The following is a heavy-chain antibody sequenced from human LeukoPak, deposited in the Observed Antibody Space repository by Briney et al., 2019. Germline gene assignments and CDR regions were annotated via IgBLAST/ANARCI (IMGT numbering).Heavy chain of an antibody. CDR3: ARERAYGTQDYLDY. Sequence: GGSLRLSCAASKFIFGDYSMNWVRQAPGKGLEWISYISGSSGTTYYADSVRGRFTISRDNAKNSPFLQMNSLRVEDTAVYYCARERAYGTQDYLDYWGQGTRATVSS. V-gene: IGHV3-48*01. J-gene: IGHJ4*02. D-gene: IGHD1-1*01. CDR2: ISGSSGTT. CDR1: KFIFGDYS.